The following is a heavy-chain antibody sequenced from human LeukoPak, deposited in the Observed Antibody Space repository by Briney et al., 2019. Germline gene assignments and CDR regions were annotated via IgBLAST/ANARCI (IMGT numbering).Heavy chain of an antibody. Sequence: SETLSLICTVSDDSIRTHYWSWLRQPPGKGLECIGYVYFSGITNYNPSPKSRVTMSVDTSKNQLSLKLSSVTAADTAVYYCARTARLPDSWGQGTLVTVSS. CDR2: VYFSGIT. V-gene: IGHV4-4*09. J-gene: IGHJ4*02. CDR1: DDSIRTHY. D-gene: IGHD2-21*01. CDR3: ARTARLPDS.